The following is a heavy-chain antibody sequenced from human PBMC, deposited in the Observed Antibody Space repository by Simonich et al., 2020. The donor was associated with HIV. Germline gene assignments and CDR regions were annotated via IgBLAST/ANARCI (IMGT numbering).Heavy chain of an antibody. D-gene: IGHD3-9*01. J-gene: IGHJ3*02. V-gene: IGHV4-34*01. CDR3: ARGDYYNIFTAYAFDI. Sequence: QVQLQQWGAGLLKPSETLSFTCAVYGGSFSGYYWSWIRQPPGKGLEWIREINHSRPTNDNPSLKSRVTVSVDTSNNQFSLKLSAVTAADTALYYCARGDYYNIFTAYAFDIWGQGTMVTVSS. CDR2: INHSRPT. CDR1: GGSFSGYY.